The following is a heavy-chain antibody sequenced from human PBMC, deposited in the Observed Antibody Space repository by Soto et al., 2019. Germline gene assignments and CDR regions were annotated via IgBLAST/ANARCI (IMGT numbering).Heavy chain of an antibody. CDR1: GGTFSSYG. V-gene: IGHV1-69*01. Sequence: QVQLVQSGAEVKKPGSSVKVSCKASGGTFSSYGFSWVRQAPGQGLEWMGGIIPLFAAPSYAQKFQGRVTFTADESASTAYMELRSLRSEDTALYYCGRCRTDSYAMDVWGQGTTVTVSS. CDR2: IIPLFAAP. D-gene: IGHD1-1*01. CDR3: GRCRTDSYAMDV. J-gene: IGHJ6*02.